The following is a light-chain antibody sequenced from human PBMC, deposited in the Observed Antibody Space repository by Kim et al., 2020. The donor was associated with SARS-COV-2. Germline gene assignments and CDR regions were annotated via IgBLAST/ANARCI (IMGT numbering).Light chain of an antibody. CDR2: TDD. CDR3: ATGDDSLDVWM. Sequence: RVTISCSGSSSNIGSNTVNWYQKSPGTAPQLLIDTDDRRPSGVSDRVSCSKSGTSASLAISALRSEDEAAYYWATGDDSLDVWMFGGGTKVTVL. V-gene: IGLV1-44*01. J-gene: IGLJ3*02. CDR1: SSNIGSNT.